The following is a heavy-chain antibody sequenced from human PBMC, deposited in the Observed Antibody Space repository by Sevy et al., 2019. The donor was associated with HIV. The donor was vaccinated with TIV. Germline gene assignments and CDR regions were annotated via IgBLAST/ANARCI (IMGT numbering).Heavy chain of an antibody. CDR2: IRGKGYGGTT. CDR1: GFTFGDYA. Sequence: GRSLRLSCTTSGFTFGDYAMSWVRQAPGKGLEWVGFIRGKGYGGTTEYAASVKGRFTISRDDSKSIAYLQMNSLKTEDTAVYYCTRASYSYYYGMDVWGQGTTVTVSS. CDR3: TRASYSYYYGMDV. V-gene: IGHV3-49*04. J-gene: IGHJ6*02.